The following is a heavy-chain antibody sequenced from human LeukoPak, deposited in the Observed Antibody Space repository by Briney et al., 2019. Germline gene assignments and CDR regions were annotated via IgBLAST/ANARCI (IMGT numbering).Heavy chain of an antibody. V-gene: IGHV3-7*04. Sequence: GGSLRLSCAASGFTFSSYAMSWVRQAPGKGLEWVATINQDGSQKNYVDSVKGRFIISGDNAKTSLDLQMNSLGAEDTAVYYCTRGAWYSDYWGQGALVTVSS. CDR2: INQDGSQK. J-gene: IGHJ4*02. CDR3: TRGAWYSDY. D-gene: IGHD6-19*01. CDR1: GFTFSSYA.